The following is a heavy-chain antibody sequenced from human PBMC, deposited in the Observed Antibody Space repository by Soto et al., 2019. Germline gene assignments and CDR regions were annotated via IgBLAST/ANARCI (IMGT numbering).Heavy chain of an antibody. D-gene: IGHD1-26*01. V-gene: IGHV3-33*01. Sequence: PGGSLRLSCAASGFTFSSYGMNWVRQAPGKGLEWVAVIWYDGSNKYYADSVKGRFTISRDNSKSTLYLQMNSLRAEDTAVYYCARDHLPDTTCREPFFDYWGQGTLVTVSS. CDR1: GFTFSSYG. J-gene: IGHJ4*02. CDR3: ARDHLPDTTCREPFFDY. CDR2: IWYDGSNK.